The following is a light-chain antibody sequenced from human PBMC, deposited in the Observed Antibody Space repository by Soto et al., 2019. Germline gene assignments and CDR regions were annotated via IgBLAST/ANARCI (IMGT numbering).Light chain of an antibody. J-gene: IGKJ2*01. V-gene: IGKV3-20*01. Sequence: EIVLTQSPGLLSSSPGETAVLSCRPSQSIGNNQLAWYQQKPGQAPRLLIYGASSRAAGIPDRFGGSGSGTDFTLTISRLAPEDFAVYYCQQHGYLPYTVAQGTKVDIK. CDR3: QQHGYLPYT. CDR1: QSIGNNQ. CDR2: GAS.